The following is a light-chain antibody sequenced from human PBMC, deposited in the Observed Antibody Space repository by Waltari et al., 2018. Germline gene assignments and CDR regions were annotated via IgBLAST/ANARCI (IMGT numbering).Light chain of an antibody. J-gene: IGKJ2*01. CDR2: RAS. CDR1: QDIRSW. V-gene: IGKV1-5*03. Sequence: DIQMTQSPSTLSASVGDRVTITCRASQDIRSWLAWYQQKPGKPPKLLIYRASNLETGVPSRSSASGSGTHFTLTIISLQPDDFASYYCQQYDASFPATVGHATKLEVK. CDR3: QQYDASFPAT.